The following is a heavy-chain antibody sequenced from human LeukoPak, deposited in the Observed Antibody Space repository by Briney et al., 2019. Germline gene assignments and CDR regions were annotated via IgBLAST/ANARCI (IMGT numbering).Heavy chain of an antibody. J-gene: IGHJ4*02. V-gene: IGHV1-18*01. CDR3: ARGRYSGYDGSYYFDY. CDR2: ISAYNGNT. D-gene: IGHD5-12*01. CDR1: GYTFTNYG. Sequence: ASVKVSCKASGYTFTNYGINWLRQAPGQGLEWMGWISAYNGNTNYAQRLQGRVTMTTDTSTSTAYMELRSLRSDDTAVYYCARGRYSGYDGSYYFDYWGQGTLVTVSS.